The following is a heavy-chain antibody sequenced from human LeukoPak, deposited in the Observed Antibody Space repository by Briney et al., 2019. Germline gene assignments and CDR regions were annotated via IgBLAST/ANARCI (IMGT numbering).Heavy chain of an antibody. CDR3: ARESWNDYYDSSGYDY. CDR2: IYYSGST. Sequence: SETLSLTCTVSGGSISSGGYYWSWIRQHPGKGLEWIGYIYYSGSTYYNPSLKSRVTISVDTSENQFSLKLSSVTAADTAVYYCARESWNDYYDSSGYDYWGQGTLVTVSS. D-gene: IGHD3-22*01. CDR1: GGSISSGGYY. J-gene: IGHJ4*02. V-gene: IGHV4-31*03.